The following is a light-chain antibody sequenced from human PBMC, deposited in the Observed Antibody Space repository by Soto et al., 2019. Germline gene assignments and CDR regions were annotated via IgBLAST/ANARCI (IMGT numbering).Light chain of an antibody. V-gene: IGLV6-57*01. Sequence: NFMLTQPHSVSESPGKTVTISCTRSSGSIASNYVQWYQQRPCSSPTTVIYEDNQRPPGVPDRFSGSIDSSSNSASLTISGLKTEDEADYYCQSYDSSNQVFGGGTKLTVL. CDR2: EDN. CDR3: QSYDSSNQV. J-gene: IGLJ2*01. CDR1: SGSIASNY.